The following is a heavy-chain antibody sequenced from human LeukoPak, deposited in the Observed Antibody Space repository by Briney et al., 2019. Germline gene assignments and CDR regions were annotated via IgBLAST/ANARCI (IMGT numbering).Heavy chain of an antibody. Sequence: SETLSLTCTVSGGSISSYYWSWIRQPPGKGLEWIGEINHSGSTNYNPSLKSRVTISVDTSKNQFSLKLSSVTAADTAVYYCARARWYYDSSGYYKSNWYFDLWGRGTLVTVSS. J-gene: IGHJ2*01. CDR1: GGSISSYY. V-gene: IGHV4-34*01. D-gene: IGHD3-22*01. CDR3: ARARWYYDSSGYYKSNWYFDL. CDR2: INHSGST.